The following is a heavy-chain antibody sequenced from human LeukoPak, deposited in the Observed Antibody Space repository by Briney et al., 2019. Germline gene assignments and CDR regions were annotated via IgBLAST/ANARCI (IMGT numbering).Heavy chain of an antibody. CDR1: GFTFGDYA. V-gene: IGHV3-49*04. D-gene: IGHD5-12*01. CDR3: TRNSGCDKNHDY. Sequence: GGSLRLSCTASGFTFGDYAMSWVRQAPGKGLEWVGFIRSKAYGGTTEYAASVKGRFTISRDDSKSIAYLQMNSLKTEDTAVYYCTRNSGCDKNHDYWGQGTLVTVSS. CDR2: IRSKAYGGTT. J-gene: IGHJ4*02.